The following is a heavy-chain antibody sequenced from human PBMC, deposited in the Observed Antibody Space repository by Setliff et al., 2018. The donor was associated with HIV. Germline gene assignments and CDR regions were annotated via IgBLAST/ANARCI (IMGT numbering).Heavy chain of an antibody. CDR2: IYSGGSA. CDR3: ARDFNYGSGRYYYYVDV. J-gene: IGHJ6*03. V-gene: IGHV4-4*08. D-gene: IGHD3-10*01. CDR1: GGAITGYY. Sequence: SETLSLTCNVSGGAITGYYWSWVRQAPGKALESIASIYSGGSAIYHPSLKSRVTISVDTSKNQFSLKLSSVTAADTAVYYCARDFNYGSGRYYYYVDVWGKGTTVTVS.